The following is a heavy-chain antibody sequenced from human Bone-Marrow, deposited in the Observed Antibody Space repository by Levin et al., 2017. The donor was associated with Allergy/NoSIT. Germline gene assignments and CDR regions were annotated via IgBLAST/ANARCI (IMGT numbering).Heavy chain of an antibody. CDR1: GFTFSTYG. Sequence: GSLRLSCAASGFTFSTYGMHWVRQAPGQGLEWVAVILYDGSNKYYADSVKGRFTISRDNSKNTLYLQMNNLRAEDTAVYYCARSQLFDYWGQGTLVTVSS. D-gene: IGHD3-10*01. J-gene: IGHJ4*02. CDR2: ILYDGSNK. CDR3: ARSQLFDY. V-gene: IGHV3-30*03.